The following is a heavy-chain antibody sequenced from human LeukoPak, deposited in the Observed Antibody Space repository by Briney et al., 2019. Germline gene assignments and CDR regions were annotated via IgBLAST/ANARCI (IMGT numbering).Heavy chain of an antibody. CDR3: ARSRDGYNGFDY. J-gene: IGHJ4*02. CDR1: GGSISSYY. D-gene: IGHD5-24*01. Sequence: SETLSLTCTVSGGSISSYYWSWIRQPPGKGREGIGYIYYSGNTNYNPSLKSRVTISVDTSKNQFSLKLSSVTAADTAVYYCARSRDGYNGFDYWGQGTLVTVSS. V-gene: IGHV4-59*01. CDR2: IYYSGNT.